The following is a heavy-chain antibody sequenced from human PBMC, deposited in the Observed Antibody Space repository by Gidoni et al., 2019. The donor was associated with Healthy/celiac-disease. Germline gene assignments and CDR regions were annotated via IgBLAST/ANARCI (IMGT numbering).Heavy chain of an antibody. CDR2: IIPSFGTA. V-gene: IGHV1-69*01. CDR1: GGTFSSYA. J-gene: IGHJ6*02. CDR3: ARNGYCSSTSCYMSQYYYYGMDV. Sequence: QVQLVQSGAEVKKPGSSVKVSCKASGGTFSSYAISWVRQAPGQGLEWMGGIIPSFGTANYAQKFQGRVTITADESTSTAYRELSSLRSEDTAVYYCARNGYCSSTSCYMSQYYYYGMDVWGQGTTVTVSS. D-gene: IGHD2-2*02.